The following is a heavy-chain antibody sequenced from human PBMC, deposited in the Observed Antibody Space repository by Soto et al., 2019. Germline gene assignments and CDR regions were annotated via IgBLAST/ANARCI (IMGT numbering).Heavy chain of an antibody. CDR3: AREYCSGGSCYSDY. CDR2: IIPIFGTA. J-gene: IGHJ4*02. Sequence: AVKVSCKASGGTFSSYAISWVRQAPGQGLEWMGGIIPIFGTANYAQKFQGRVTITADESTSTAYMELSSLRSEDTAVYYCAREYCSGGSCYSDYWGQGTLVTVSS. D-gene: IGHD2-15*01. V-gene: IGHV1-69*13. CDR1: GGTFSSYA.